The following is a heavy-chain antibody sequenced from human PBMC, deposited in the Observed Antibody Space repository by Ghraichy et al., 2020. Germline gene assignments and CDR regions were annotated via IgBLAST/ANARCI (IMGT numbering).Heavy chain of an antibody. CDR2: INHSGST. Sequence: SETLSLTCAVYGGSFSGYYWSWIRQPPGKGLEWIGEINHSGSTNYNPSLKSRVTISVDTSKNQFSLKLSSVTAADTAVYYCAAAWELRAYWGQGTLVTVSS. CDR1: GGSFSGYY. J-gene: IGHJ4*02. CDR3: AAAWELRAY. D-gene: IGHD1-26*01. V-gene: IGHV4-34*01.